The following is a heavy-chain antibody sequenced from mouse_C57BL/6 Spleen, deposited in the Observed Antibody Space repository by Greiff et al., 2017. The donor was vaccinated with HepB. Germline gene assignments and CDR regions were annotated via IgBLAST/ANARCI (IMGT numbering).Heavy chain of an antibody. Sequence: QVHVKQPGAELVKPGASVKMSCKASGYTFTSYWITWVKQRPGQGLEWIGDIYPGSGSTNYNEKFKSKATLTVDTSSSTAYMQLSSLTSEDSAVYYCARERDHAMDYWGQGTSVTVSS. CDR1: GYTFTSYW. J-gene: IGHJ4*01. CDR2: IYPGSGST. CDR3: ARERDHAMDY. V-gene: IGHV1-55*01.